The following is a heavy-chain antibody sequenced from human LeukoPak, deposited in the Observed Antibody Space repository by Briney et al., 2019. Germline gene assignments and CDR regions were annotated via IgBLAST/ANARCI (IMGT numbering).Heavy chain of an antibody. J-gene: IGHJ4*02. CDR3: ARVKDIVLMVYAIDY. CDR1: GYTFTGYY. CDR2: INPNSGGT. V-gene: IGHV1-2*02. Sequence: ASVKVSCKASGYTFTGYYMHWVRPAPGQGPELMGWINPNSGGTNYAQKFQGRVTMTRDTSISTAYMELSRLRSDDTAVYYCARVKDIVLMVYAIDYWGQGTLVTVSS. D-gene: IGHD2-8*01.